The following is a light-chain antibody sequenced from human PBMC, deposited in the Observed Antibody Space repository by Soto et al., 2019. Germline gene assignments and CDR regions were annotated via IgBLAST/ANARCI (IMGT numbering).Light chain of an antibody. V-gene: IGKV1-9*01. CDR3: QQLNSYPQT. CDR1: QSISSY. CDR2: SAS. J-gene: IGKJ5*01. Sequence: IQMTQSPSSLSASVVDRVTITCRASQSISSYLAWYQQKPGKPPKLLVYSASTLQSGVPSRFSGSGSGPDFTLTISSLQPEDSATYFCQQLNSYPQTFGQGTRLEIK.